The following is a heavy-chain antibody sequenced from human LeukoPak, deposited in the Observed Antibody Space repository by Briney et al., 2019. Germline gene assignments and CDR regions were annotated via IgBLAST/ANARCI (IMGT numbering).Heavy chain of an antibody. CDR2: ISYDGSNK. Sequence: GRSLRLSCAASGFTFSSYAMHWVRQAPGKGLEWVAVISYDGSNKYYADSVKGRFTISRDNSKNTLYLQMNSLRAEDTAVYYCARSRESSYGLGVFDYWGQGTLVTVSS. CDR1: GFTFSSYA. J-gene: IGHJ4*02. CDR3: ARSRESSYGLGVFDY. D-gene: IGHD5-18*01. V-gene: IGHV3-30-3*01.